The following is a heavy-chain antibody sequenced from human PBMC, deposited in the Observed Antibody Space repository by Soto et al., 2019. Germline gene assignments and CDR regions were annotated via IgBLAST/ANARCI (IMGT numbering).Heavy chain of an antibody. Sequence: SXKVSFKASGYSXSNNDVRLVRQATGQGLEWMGWMNPGSGDTGYAQKFQGRVTMTSDISTATAYMELSSLRSDDTAKYYCARMATFGSLNWFDPWGQGTLGTVS. CDR1: GYSXSNND. CDR2: MNPGSGDT. V-gene: IGHV1-8*01. J-gene: IGHJ5*02. CDR3: ARMATFGSLNWFDP. D-gene: IGHD3-16*01.